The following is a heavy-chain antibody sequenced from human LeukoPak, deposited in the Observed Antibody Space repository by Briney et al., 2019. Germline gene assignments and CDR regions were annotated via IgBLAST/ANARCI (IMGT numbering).Heavy chain of an antibody. CDR1: GFSFSSNW. D-gene: IGHD7-27*01. V-gene: IGHV3-74*01. CDR3: ATSLGPLTEY. J-gene: IGHJ4*02. CDR2: INSGGSGT. Sequence: GGSLRLSCAASGFSFSSNWMHWVRQTPGKGLVWVSRINSGGSGTSYADSVEGRFTISRDNAKNTLYLQMNSLRAEDTAVYYCATSLGPLTEYWGQGTLVTVSS.